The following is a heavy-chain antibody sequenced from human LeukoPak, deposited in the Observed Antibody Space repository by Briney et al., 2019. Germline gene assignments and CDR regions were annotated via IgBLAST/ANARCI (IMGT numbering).Heavy chain of an antibody. D-gene: IGHD6-19*01. CDR1: WFTQRSYE. CDR2: IDYSGDTT. V-gene: IGHV3-23*01. J-gene: IGHJ4*02. CDR3: TRNSGWYGVS. Sequence: GGSLRLLCRASWFTQRSYEMTWIRQAPGKGLEWVSSIDYSGDTTYYADSVKGRFTISRDNSKSTLFLKLSSLRADDTAVYYCTRNSGWYGVSWGQGTLVTVSS.